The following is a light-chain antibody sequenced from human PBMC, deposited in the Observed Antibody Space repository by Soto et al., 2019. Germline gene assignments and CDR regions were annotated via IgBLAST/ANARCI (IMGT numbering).Light chain of an antibody. Sequence: DIQMAQSPSSLSASVGDRVTITCRASKSISSYLNWYQQKPGKAPKLLIYAASSLQSGVPSRFSGSGYGTEYTLTVSSMPREDFATYYCQQSYTTPPAFGQGNKVEIK. CDR1: KSISSY. CDR2: AAS. V-gene: IGKV1-39*01. CDR3: QQSYTTPPA. J-gene: IGKJ1*01.